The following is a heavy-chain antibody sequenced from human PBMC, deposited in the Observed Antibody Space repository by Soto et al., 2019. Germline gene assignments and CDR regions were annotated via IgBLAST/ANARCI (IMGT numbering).Heavy chain of an antibody. Sequence: SATLPLTCTVSGGSISSYYWSWIRQPPGKGLEWIGYIYYSGSTNYNPSLKSRVTISVDTSKNHFSLKLSSVTATDTAVYYCARAYGDYVFDFWGQGTLVTVSS. J-gene: IGHJ4*02. V-gene: IGHV4-59*01. CDR3: ARAYGDYVFDF. CDR1: GGSISSYY. D-gene: IGHD4-17*01. CDR2: IYYSGST.